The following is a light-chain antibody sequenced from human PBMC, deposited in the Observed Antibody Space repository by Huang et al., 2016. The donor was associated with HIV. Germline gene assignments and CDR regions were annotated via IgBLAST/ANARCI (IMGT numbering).Light chain of an antibody. J-gene: IGKJ1*01. CDR2: DSS. CDR3: QQRGNWPT. CDR1: QSVSSY. Sequence: EIVFIQSPSTLSLSPGERATLSCRASQSVSSYLAWYQQKPGQAPRLLIYDSSNRDHGIPDRFSGSGSGKDVTLYNRCLEPGDLAVNYCQQRGNWPTFSQGTKVEI. V-gene: IGKV3-11*01.